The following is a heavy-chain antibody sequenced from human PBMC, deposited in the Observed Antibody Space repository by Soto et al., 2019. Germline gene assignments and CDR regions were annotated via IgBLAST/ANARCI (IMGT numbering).Heavy chain of an antibody. J-gene: IGHJ4*02. CDR2: IFSSGST. CDR3: AREGSYSAYNFAHGIQLWSFDF. D-gene: IGHD5-12*01. V-gene: IGHV4-4*07. CDR1: GGSLNTFY. Sequence: PSVTLSLTCTVSGGSLNTFYWSWVQQPAGKGLEWIGRIFSSGSTSFNPSLESRVAMSVDTSKNHFSLNLSSVSASDMAVYYCAREGSYSAYNFAHGIQLWSFDFWGQGALVTASS.